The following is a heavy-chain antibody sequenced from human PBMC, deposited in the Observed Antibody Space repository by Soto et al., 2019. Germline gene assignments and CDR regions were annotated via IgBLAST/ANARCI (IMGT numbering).Heavy chain of an antibody. CDR1: GFTFSSYW. CDR3: ASWLKTSGWYVLLEGSFDY. CDR2: IKQDGSAK. Sequence: LGGSLRLSCAASGFTFSSYWMTWVRQAPGKGLEWVANIKQDGSAKYYVDSVKGRFTISRDNAKNSLYLQMNSLRAEDTAVYYCASWLKTSGWYVLLEGSFDYWGQGTLVTVSS. J-gene: IGHJ4*02. D-gene: IGHD6-19*01. V-gene: IGHV3-7*01.